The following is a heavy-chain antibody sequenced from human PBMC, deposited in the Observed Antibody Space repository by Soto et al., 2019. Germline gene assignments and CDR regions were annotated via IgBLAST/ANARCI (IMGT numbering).Heavy chain of an antibody. CDR2: IHSGGST. D-gene: IGHD3-3*01. J-gene: IGHJ6*03. CDR1: GFTLSSYW. Sequence: PGGSLRLSCAASGFTLSSYWMTWVRQAPGKGLEWVSVIHSGGSTYYADSVKGRFTISRHNSKNTLYLQMNSLRAEDTAVYYCARAFRFLEWLKHYYMDVLGKGTTVTVSS. CDR3: ARAFRFLEWLKHYYMDV. V-gene: IGHV3-53*04.